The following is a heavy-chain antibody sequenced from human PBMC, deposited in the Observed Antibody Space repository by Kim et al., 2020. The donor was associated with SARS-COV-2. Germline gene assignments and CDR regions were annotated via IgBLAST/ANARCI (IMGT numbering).Heavy chain of an antibody. V-gene: IGHV3-23*01. CDR3: AKGRYCTSTSCFVGWFDP. Sequence: GGSLRLSCAASGFTFSSNAMSWVRQAPGKGLEWVSAISASGSATFYADSVKGRFTISRDNSKNTLSLQMNSLRAEDTAVYHCAKGRYCTSTSCFVGWFDPWGQGTLVTVSS. J-gene: IGHJ5*02. CDR1: GFTFSSNA. D-gene: IGHD2-2*01. CDR2: ISASGSAT.